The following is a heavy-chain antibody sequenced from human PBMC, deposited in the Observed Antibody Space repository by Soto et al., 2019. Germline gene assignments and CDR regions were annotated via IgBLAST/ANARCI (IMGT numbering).Heavy chain of an antibody. V-gene: IGHV1-46*01. D-gene: IGHD1-20*01. CDR2: INPSGGST. CDR1: GYTFSTYY. J-gene: IGHJ5*02. CDR3: ASLKVSKSYWFDP. Sequence: GASVKVSCKASGYTFSTYYMHWVRQAPGQGYEWMGIINPSGGSTTYAQKFQGRVTMTRDTSTTTVYMELSSLKSEDTAVYYCASLKVSKSYWFDPWGQGTLVTVSS.